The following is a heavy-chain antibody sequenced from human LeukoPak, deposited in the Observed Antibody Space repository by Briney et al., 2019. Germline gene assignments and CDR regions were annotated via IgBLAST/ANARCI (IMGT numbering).Heavy chain of an antibody. J-gene: IGHJ3*02. Sequence: PSQTLSLTCAVSGGSTSSGGYSWSWIRQPPGEGLEWIGYIYHSGSTYYNPSLKSRVTISVDRSKNQFSLKLSSVTAADTAVYYCARVGGYCTNGVCSRAFDIWGQGTMVTVSS. CDR3: ARVGGYCTNGVCSRAFDI. V-gene: IGHV4-30-2*01. CDR1: GGSTSSGGYS. CDR2: IYHSGST. D-gene: IGHD2-8*01.